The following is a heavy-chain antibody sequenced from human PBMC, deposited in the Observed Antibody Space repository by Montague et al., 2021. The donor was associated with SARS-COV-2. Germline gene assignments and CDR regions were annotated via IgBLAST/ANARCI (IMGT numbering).Heavy chain of an antibody. D-gene: IGHD3-10*01. CDR3: AREAWFGDKTSASEYYGMDV. V-gene: IGHV4-4*07. J-gene: IGHJ6*02. CDR2: IYTSGST. Sequence: SETLSLTCTVSGGSISSYYWSWIRQPAGKGLEWIGRIYTSGSTNYNPSLKSRVTMSVDTSKNQFSLKLSSVTAADTAVCYCAREAWFGDKTSASEYYGMDVWGQRTTVTVSS. CDR1: GGSISSYY.